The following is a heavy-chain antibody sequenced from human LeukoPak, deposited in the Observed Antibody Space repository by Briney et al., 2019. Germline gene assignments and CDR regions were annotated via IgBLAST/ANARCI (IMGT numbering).Heavy chain of an antibody. D-gene: IGHD3-9*01. Sequence: GSLRLSCAASGFTFINAWMAWVRQAPGKGLEWVGRIKAKAHGGTIEYAAPVKGRFTISRDNAKNSLYLQMNSLRAEDTAVYYCARATTYDILTGYFDYWGQGTLVTVSS. J-gene: IGHJ4*02. CDR2: IKAKAHGGTI. CDR3: ARATTYDILTGYFDY. V-gene: IGHV3-15*01. CDR1: GFTFINAW.